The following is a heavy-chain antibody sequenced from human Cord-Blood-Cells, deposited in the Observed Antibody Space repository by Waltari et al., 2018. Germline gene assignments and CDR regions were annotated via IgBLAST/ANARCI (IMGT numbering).Heavy chain of an antibody. Sequence: EVQLVESGGGLVQPGGSLRLSCAASGFTFSSYWMSWVRQAPGKGLEWVANIKQDGSENYYVDSVKGRFTISRDNAKNSLYLQMNSLGAEDTAVYYCARQMTTVTVYFDYWGQGTLVTVSS. CDR3: ARQMTTVTVYFDY. J-gene: IGHJ4*02. V-gene: IGHV3-7*01. D-gene: IGHD4-17*01. CDR1: GFTFSSYW. CDR2: IKQDGSEN.